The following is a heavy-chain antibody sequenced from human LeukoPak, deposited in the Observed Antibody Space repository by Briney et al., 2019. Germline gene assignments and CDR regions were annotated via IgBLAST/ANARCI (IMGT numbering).Heavy chain of an antibody. CDR3: ARATLYSYGLDHFDY. Sequence: SETLSLTCTVSGGSISSYYWSWIRQPPGKGLEWIGYIYYSGSTNYNPSLKSRVTISVDTSKNQFSLKLSSVTAADTAVYYCARATLYSYGLDHFDYWGQGTLVTVSS. V-gene: IGHV4-59*01. D-gene: IGHD5-18*01. CDR1: GGSISSYY. CDR2: IYYSGST. J-gene: IGHJ4*02.